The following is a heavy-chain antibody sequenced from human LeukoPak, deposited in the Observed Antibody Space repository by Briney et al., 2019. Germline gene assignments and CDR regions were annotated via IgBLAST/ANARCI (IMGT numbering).Heavy chain of an antibody. CDR1: GFTFSNYA. V-gene: IGHV3-23*01. CDR2: ISSNGGTT. Sequence: GGSLRLSCAASGFTFSNYAMNWVRQAPGKGLEWVSSISSNGGTTYCADSVKGRFTSSRDNSKNTLYLQMNSLRAEDTAVYYCATSGDWGQGTLVTVSS. J-gene: IGHJ4*02. CDR3: ATSGD. D-gene: IGHD2-15*01.